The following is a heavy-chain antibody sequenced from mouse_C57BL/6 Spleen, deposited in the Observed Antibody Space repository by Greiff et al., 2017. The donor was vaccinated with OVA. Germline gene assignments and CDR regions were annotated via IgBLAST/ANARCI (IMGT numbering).Heavy chain of an antibody. J-gene: IGHJ3*01. CDR3: TTRAGFAY. CDR2: IDPENGDT. V-gene: IGHV14-4*01. CDR1: GFNIKDDY. Sequence: EVKLMESGAELVRPGASVKLSCTASGFNIKDDYMHWVKQRPEQGLEWIGWIDPENGDTEYASKFQGKATITADTSSNTAYLQLSSLTSEDTAVYYCTTRAGFAYWGQGTLVTVSA.